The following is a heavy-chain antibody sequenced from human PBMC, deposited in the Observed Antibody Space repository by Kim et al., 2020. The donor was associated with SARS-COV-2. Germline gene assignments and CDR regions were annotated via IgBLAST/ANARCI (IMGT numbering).Heavy chain of an antibody. CDR3: ARGGPYYYGSGSYYNDG. J-gene: IGHJ4*02. Sequence: SVKVSCKASGGTFSSYAISWVRQAPGQGLEWMGGIIPIFGTANYAQKFQGRVTITADESTSTAYMELSSLRSEDTAVYYCARGGPYYYGSGSYYNDGWGQGTLVTVSS. CDR2: IIPIFGTA. D-gene: IGHD3-10*01. V-gene: IGHV1-69*13. CDR1: GGTFSSYA.